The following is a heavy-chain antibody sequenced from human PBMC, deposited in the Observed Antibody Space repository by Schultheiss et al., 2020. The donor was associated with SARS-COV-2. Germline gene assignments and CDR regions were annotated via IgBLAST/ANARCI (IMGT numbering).Heavy chain of an antibody. CDR2: IYPGDSDT. J-gene: IGHJ5*02. Sequence: GESLKISCKGSGYSFTSYWIGWVRQMPGKGLEWMGIIYPGDSDTRYSPSFQGQVTISADKSISTAYLQWSSLKASDTAMYYCARLRDYVWGSNPSAPFDPWGQGTLVTVSS. V-gene: IGHV5-51*01. D-gene: IGHD3-16*01. CDR1: GYSFTSYW. CDR3: ARLRDYVWGSNPSAPFDP.